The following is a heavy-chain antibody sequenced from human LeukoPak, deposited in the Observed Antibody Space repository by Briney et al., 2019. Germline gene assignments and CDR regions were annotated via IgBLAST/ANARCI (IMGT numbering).Heavy chain of an antibody. V-gene: IGHV4-61*02. J-gene: IGHJ4*02. CDR2: IYTSGST. Sequence: ASETLPLTCTVSGGSISSGSYYWSWIRQPAGKGLEWIGRIYTSGSTNYNPSLKSRVTISVDTSKNQFSLKLSSVTAADTAVYYCARERKELLWFGELNYYFDYWGQGTLVTVSS. CDR1: GGSISSGSYY. CDR3: ARERKELLWFGELNYYFDY. D-gene: IGHD3-10*01.